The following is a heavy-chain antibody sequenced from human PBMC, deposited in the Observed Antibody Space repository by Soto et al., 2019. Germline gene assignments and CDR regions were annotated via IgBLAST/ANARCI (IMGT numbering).Heavy chain of an antibody. V-gene: IGHV2-26*04. CDR3: ASTYSTSWYWFDP. CDR2: IFSNDEK. J-gene: IGHJ5*02. CDR1: GFSLSNAGLG. Sequence: QVTVKESGPVLVKPTETLTLTCTVSGFSLSNAGLGVSWIRQPPGKALEWLAHIFSNDEKYYTTSLKSRLTIAQDTSKSQVVLTMTNMDPVDTATYYCASTYSTSWYWFDPWGQGTLVTVSS. D-gene: IGHD6-13*01.